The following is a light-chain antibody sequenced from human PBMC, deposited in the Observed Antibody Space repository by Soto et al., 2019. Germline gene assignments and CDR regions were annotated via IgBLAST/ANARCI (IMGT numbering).Light chain of an antibody. CDR2: NNN. CDR3: SSYAGSNNYV. V-gene: IGLV1-44*01. CDR1: RSNIGRNS. J-gene: IGLJ1*01. Sequence: QSALTQAPSASGAPGQRVTISCSGGRSNIGRNSANWYQQLPGTAPKLLIYNNNQRPSGVPDRFSGSKSGNTASLTVSGLQAEDEADYFCSSYAGSNNYVFGTGTKLTVL.